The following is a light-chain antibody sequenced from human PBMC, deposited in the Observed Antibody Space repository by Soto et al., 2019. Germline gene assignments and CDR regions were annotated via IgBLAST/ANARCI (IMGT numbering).Light chain of an antibody. Sequence: EIVMTQSPATLSVSPGERATLSCRASQSVSSNLAWYQQKPGQAPSLLIYGASTRATGTPARFSGSGSGTEFTLTISSLQSEEFAVYYCQQYIRWPLTFGQGTRLEIK. CDR3: QQYIRWPLT. J-gene: IGKJ5*01. CDR1: QSVSSN. CDR2: GAS. V-gene: IGKV3-15*01.